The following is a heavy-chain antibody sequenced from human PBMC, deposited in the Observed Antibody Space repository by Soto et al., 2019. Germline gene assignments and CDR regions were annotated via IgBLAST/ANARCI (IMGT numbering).Heavy chain of an antibody. J-gene: IGHJ4*02. CDR2: ISPFFGTT. CDR1: GGGTLSNDA. Sequence: QVHLVQSGADGRKSGSSVRVSCTASGGGTLSNDAISWVRQAPGQGLEWLGRISPFFGTTDYSQSFQARLTMTADASAGTVYMDLRSLKSDDTAVYYCAREVVTETTWGSFDSWGQGTLVTVSS. CDR3: AREVVTETTWGSFDS. V-gene: IGHV1-69*01. D-gene: IGHD2-21*02.